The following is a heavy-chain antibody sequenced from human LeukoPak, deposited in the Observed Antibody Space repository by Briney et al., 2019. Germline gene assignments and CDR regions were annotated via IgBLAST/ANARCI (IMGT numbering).Heavy chain of an antibody. V-gene: IGHV1-18*01. CDR3: ARENIVVVPAAIFNGGDYYYGMDV. D-gene: IGHD2-2*02. CDR2: ISAYNGNT. CDR1: GYTFTSYG. Sequence: ASVKVSCKASGYTFTSYGISWVRQAPGQGLEWMGWISAYNGNTNYAQKLQGRVTMTTDTSTSTAYMELRSLRSDDTAVYYCARENIVVVPAAIFNGGDYYYGMDVWGQGTTVTVSS. J-gene: IGHJ6*02.